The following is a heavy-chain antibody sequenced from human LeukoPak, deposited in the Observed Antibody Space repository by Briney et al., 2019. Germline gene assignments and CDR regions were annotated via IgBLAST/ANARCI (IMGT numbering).Heavy chain of an antibody. CDR1: GYTFTSYG. D-gene: IGHD2-15*01. J-gene: IGHJ4*02. Sequence: GASVKVSCKASGYTFTSYGISWVRQAPGRGLEWMGWISAYNGNTNYAQKLQGRVTMTTDTSTSTAYMELRSLRSDDTAVYYCATTDRFGGSSEFDYWGQGTLVTVSS. CDR2: ISAYNGNT. V-gene: IGHV1-18*01. CDR3: ATTDRFGGSSEFDY.